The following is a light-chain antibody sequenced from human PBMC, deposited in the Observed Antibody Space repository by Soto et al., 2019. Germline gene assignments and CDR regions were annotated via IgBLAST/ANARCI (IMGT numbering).Light chain of an antibody. Sequence: QTVVTQEPSFSVSPGGTVTLTCGLSSGSVSTNYYPSWYQQTPGQAPRTLIYSTNTRSSGVPDRFSGSILGNKAALTITGAQADDESDYYCVLYMGSGIWVFGGGTKLPVL. CDR3: VLYMGSGIWV. V-gene: IGLV8-61*01. CDR1: SGSVSTNYY. J-gene: IGLJ3*02. CDR2: STN.